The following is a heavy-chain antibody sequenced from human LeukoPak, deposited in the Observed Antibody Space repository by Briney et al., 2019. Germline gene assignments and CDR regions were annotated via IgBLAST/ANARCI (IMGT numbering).Heavy chain of an antibody. D-gene: IGHD6-19*01. Sequence: SETLSLTCTVSGGSFSSGSYYWSWIRQPPGKGLEWIGYIYYSGSTNYNPSLKSRVTISVDTSKNQFSLKLSSVTAADTAVYYCARSLVRGWYSYWGQGTLVTVSS. CDR3: ARSLVRGWYSY. CDR1: GGSFSSGSYY. V-gene: IGHV4-61*01. J-gene: IGHJ4*02. CDR2: IYYSGST.